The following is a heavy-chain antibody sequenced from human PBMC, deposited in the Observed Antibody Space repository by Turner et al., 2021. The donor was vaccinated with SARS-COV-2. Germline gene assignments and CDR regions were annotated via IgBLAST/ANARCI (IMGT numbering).Heavy chain of an antibody. CDR1: CGSISSGGYY. V-gene: IGHV4-31*03. D-gene: IGHD1-26*01. J-gene: IGHJ3*02. Sequence: QVQLQESCPGLVTPSQTLSPTCPVSCGSISSGGYYWSWIRQHPGKGLEWIGYIYYSGNTYYNPSLKSRVTISVDTSKNQFSLRLNSVTAADTAVYYCARDGMVVGAFDIWGQGTMVTVAS. CDR2: IYYSGNT. CDR3: ARDGMVVGAFDI.